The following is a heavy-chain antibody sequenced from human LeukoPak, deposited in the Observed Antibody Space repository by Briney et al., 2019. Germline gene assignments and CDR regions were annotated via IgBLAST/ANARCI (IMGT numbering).Heavy chain of an antibody. CDR3: AKGPRRTAVLRYFDWLFGY. CDR1: GFTFSSYG. CDR2: ISYDGSNK. V-gene: IGHV3-30*18. J-gene: IGHJ4*02. Sequence: GRSLRLSCAASGFTFSSYGMHWVRQAPGKGLEWVAVISYDGSNKYYADSVKGRFTISRDNSKNTLYLQMNRLRAEDTAVYYCAKGPRRTAVLRYFDWLFGYWGQGTLVTVSS. D-gene: IGHD3-9*01.